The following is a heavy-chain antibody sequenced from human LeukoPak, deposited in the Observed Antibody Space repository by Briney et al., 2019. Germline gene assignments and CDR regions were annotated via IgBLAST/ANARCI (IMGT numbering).Heavy chain of an antibody. CDR3: ARAVGDGYNFDY. D-gene: IGHD5-24*01. V-gene: IGHV4-34*01. Sequence: SETLSLTCAVYGGSFSGYYWSWIRQPPGKGLEWIGEINHSGSTNYNPSLKSRVTMSVDTSKNQFSLKLSSVTAADTAVYYCARAVGDGYNFDYWGQGTLVTVSS. CDR1: GGSFSGYY. J-gene: IGHJ4*02. CDR2: INHSGST.